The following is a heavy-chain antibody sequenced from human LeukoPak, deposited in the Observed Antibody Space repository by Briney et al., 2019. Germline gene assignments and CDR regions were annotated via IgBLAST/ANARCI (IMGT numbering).Heavy chain of an antibody. Sequence: PSETLSLTCTVSGGSISSISYYWGWSRQPPGTGLEWIGSIYYSGSTYYNPSLKSRVTISVDTFKNQFSLKLSSVTAADTAVYYCARRSRITMVRGVINYYYYYMDVWAKGPRSPSP. V-gene: IGHV4-39*01. CDR2: IYYSGST. J-gene: IGHJ6*03. D-gene: IGHD3-10*01. CDR1: GGSISSISYY. CDR3: ARRSRITMVRGVINYYYYYMDV.